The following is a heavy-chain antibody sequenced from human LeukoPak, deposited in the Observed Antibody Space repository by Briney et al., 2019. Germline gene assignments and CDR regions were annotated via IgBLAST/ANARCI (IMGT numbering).Heavy chain of an antibody. Sequence: EASVNVSCKASGGTFSSYAISWVRQAPGQGLEWMGGIIPIFGTANYAQKFQGRVTITADESTSTAYMELSSLRSEDTAVHYCARGEMNYDFWSGSQWAFDYWGQGTLVTVSS. J-gene: IGHJ4*02. D-gene: IGHD3-3*01. CDR3: ARGEMNYDFWSGSQWAFDY. CDR2: IIPIFGTA. V-gene: IGHV1-69*01. CDR1: GGTFSSYA.